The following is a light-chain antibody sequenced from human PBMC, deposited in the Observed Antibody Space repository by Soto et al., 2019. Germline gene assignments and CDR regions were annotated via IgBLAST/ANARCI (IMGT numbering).Light chain of an antibody. CDR2: EGS. CDR1: SSDVGSYNL. J-gene: IGLJ3*02. V-gene: IGLV2-23*01. Sequence: QSVLTQPPSASGSPGQSITISCTGTSSDVGSYNLVSWYQQHPGKAPKLMIYEGSKRPSGVSNRFSGSKSGNTASLTISGLQAEDEADYYCCSYAGSSTWVFGGGTKLTVL. CDR3: CSYAGSSTWV.